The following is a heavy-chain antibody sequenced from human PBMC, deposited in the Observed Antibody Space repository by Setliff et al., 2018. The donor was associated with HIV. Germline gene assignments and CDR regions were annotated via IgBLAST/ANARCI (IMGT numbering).Heavy chain of an antibody. CDR2: IYTSGST. Sequence: PSETLSLTCTVSGGSISSYYWSWIRQPPGKGLEWIGYIYTSGSTNYNPSLKSRVPISADASKNQFSLKLSPVTAADTAVYYCARGLSFYDPGGFDYWGQGTLVTVSS. V-gene: IGHV4-4*09. D-gene: IGHD3-22*01. CDR1: GGSISSYY. J-gene: IGHJ4*02. CDR3: ARGLSFYDPGGFDY.